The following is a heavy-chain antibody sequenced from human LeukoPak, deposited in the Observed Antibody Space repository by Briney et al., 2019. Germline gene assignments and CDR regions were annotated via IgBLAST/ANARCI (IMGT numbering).Heavy chain of an antibody. J-gene: IGHJ3*02. CDR3: ARVLWGTSQTRIENAFDI. D-gene: IGHD2-2*01. Sequence: ASVKVSCKASGYTFTGYYMHWVRQAPGQGLEWMGWINPNSGGTNYAQKFQGRVTMTRDTSISTAYMELSRLRSDDTAVYYCARVLWGTSQTRIENAFDIWGQGTMVTVSS. CDR2: INPNSGGT. CDR1: GYTFTGYY. V-gene: IGHV1-2*02.